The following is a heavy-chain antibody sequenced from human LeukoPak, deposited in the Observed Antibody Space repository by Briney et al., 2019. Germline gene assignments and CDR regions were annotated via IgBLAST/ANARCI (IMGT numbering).Heavy chain of an antibody. J-gene: IGHJ4*02. CDR2: VYDSWNN. V-gene: IGHV4-30-4*01. Sequence: PSQTLSLTCTVSGDSINSGNSHWTWIRQPPGKGLEWLGSVYDSWNNYYNPSLESRITMSVDTSKNQYSLELSSVIAADTAVYYCASYFVGNRGRGYWGQGALVTVSS. CDR3: ASYFVGNRGRGY. CDR1: GDSINSGNSH. D-gene: IGHD3-10*02.